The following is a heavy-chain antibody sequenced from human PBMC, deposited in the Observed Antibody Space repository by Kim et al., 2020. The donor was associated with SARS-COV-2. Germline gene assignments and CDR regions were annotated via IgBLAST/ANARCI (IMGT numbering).Heavy chain of an antibody. CDR1: GGSISSGGYY. CDR3: ARVVCSGGSCYSPGWFDP. CDR2: IYYSGGT. D-gene: IGHD2-15*01. V-gene: IGHV4-31*03. J-gene: IGHJ5*02. Sequence: SETLSLTCTVSGGSISSGGYYWSWIRQHPGKGLEWIGYIYYSGGTYYNPSLKSRVTISVDTSKNQFSLKLSSVTAADTAVYYCARVVCSGGSCYSPGWFDPWGQGTLVTVSS.